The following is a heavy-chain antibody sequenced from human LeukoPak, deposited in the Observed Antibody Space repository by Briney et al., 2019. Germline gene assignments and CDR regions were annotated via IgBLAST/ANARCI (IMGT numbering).Heavy chain of an antibody. Sequence: GGSLTLSCPAAGFTFGTYSMNWVRQAEGKGLEWVSYISGSSGNIYYADSVKGRFTISRHNEKNALYLQMSSLREEDTAVYCCASSGCDYWGQGTLVTVSS. CDR3: ASSGCDY. V-gene: IGHV3-48*02. CDR2: ISGSSGNI. CDR1: GFTFGTYS. J-gene: IGHJ4*02.